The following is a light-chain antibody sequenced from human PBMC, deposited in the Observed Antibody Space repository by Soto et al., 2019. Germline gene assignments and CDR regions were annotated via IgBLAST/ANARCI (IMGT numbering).Light chain of an antibody. V-gene: IGKV1-5*03. CDR1: QSISSW. CDR3: QQYQSLWT. Sequence: DIQMTQSPSTLSASVVDTVTITCRASQSISSWLAWYQQKPGKAPKVLIYKASSLESGVPSRFSGSGSGTEFTLNISSLQPDDSATYYCQQYQSLWTFGKGTKVEIK. CDR2: KAS. J-gene: IGKJ1*01.